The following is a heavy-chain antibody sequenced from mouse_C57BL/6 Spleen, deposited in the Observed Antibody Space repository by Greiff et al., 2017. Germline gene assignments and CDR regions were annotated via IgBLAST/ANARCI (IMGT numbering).Heavy chain of an antibody. Sequence: QVQLKESGAELVRPGTSVKVSCKASGYAFTNYLIEWVKQRPGQGLEWIGVINPGSGGTNYNEKFKGKATLAADKSYRTAYMQLSSLTSEDSAVYFCASSCITTVVATPFDYWGQGATLTVSS. CDR2: INPGSGGT. D-gene: IGHD1-1*01. J-gene: IGHJ2*01. CDR1: GYAFTNYL. V-gene: IGHV1-54*01. CDR3: ASSCITTVVATPFDY.